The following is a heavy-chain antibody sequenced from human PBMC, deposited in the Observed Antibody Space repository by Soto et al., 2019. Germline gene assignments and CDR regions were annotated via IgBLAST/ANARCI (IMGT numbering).Heavy chain of an antibody. V-gene: IGHV1-69*13. CDR3: ARDRGYDILTGYPNPRGYGMDV. Sequence: ASVKVSCKASGGTFSSYAISWVRQAPGQGLEWMGGIIPIFGTANYAQKFQGRVTITADESTSTAYMELSSLRSEDTAVYYCARDRGYDILTGYPNPRGYGMDVWGQGTTVTVSS. CDR1: GGTFSSYA. J-gene: IGHJ6*02. D-gene: IGHD3-9*01. CDR2: IIPIFGTA.